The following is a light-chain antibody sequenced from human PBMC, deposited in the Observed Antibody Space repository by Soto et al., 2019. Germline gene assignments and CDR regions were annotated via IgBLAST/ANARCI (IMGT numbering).Light chain of an antibody. CDR3: SSYTSRSTPVV. J-gene: IGLJ2*01. V-gene: IGLV2-18*02. CDR1: SRDVGSYNR. CDR2: EVS. Sequence: QSALTQPPSVSGSPGQSVTISCTGTSRDVGSYNRVSWYQQPPGTAPKLMIYEVSNRPSGVPDRFSGSKSGNTASLTISGLQAEDEADYYCSSYTSRSTPVVFCGGTKLTVL.